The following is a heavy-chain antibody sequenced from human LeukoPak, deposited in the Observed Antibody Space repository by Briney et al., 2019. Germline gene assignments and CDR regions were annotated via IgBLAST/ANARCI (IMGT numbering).Heavy chain of an antibody. CDR1: GYTFTGYY. J-gene: IGHJ4*02. V-gene: IGHV1-8*02. D-gene: IGHD4/OR15-4a*01. CDR3: ARGHDYGGPDY. CDR2: MNPNSGNT. Sequence: GASVKVSCKASGYTFTGYYMHWVRQAPGQGLEWMGWMNPNSGNTGYAQKFQGRVTMTRNTSISTAYMELSSLRSEDTAVYYCARGHDYGGPDYWGQGTLVTVSS.